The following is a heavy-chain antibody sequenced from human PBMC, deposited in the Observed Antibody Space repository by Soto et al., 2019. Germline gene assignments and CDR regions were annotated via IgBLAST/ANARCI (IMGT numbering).Heavy chain of an antibody. V-gene: IGHV4-39*01. CDR3: ATPRVVPAARGHWFDP. CDR2: IYYSGST. Sequence: SETLSLTCTVSGGSISSSSYYWGWIRQPPGKGLEWIGSIYYSGSTYYNPSLKSRVTISVDASKNQFSLKLSSVTAADTAVYYCATPRVVPAARGHWFDPWGQGTLVTVSS. D-gene: IGHD2-2*01. CDR1: GGSISSSSYY. J-gene: IGHJ5*02.